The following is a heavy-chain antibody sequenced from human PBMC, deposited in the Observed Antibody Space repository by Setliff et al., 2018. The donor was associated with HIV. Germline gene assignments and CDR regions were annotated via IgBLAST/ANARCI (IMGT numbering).Heavy chain of an antibody. V-gene: IGHV1-46*01. D-gene: IGHD1-26*01. J-gene: IGHJ4*02. CDR3: ARGGARSHGATDY. CDR2: INPGGGAT. CDR1: GYTFTKYY. Sequence: ASVKVSCKASGYTFTKYYINWVRQAPGQGLEWMGIINPGGGATTYEKKFQGRVTMTRDTSTSTVYMELSSLRSEDTAVYYCARGGARSHGATDYWGLGTLVTVSS.